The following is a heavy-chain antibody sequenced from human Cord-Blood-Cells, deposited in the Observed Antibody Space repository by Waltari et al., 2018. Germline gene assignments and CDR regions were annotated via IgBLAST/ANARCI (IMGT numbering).Heavy chain of an antibody. Sequence: QVQLQESGPGLVKPSETLSLTCTVSGGSISSYYWSWIRQPPGKGLEWIGYIYYSGSTNYNPSRKSRVTISVDTSKNQFSLKLSSVTAADTAVYYCARVVGVTSRVTVDYFDYWGQGTLVTVSS. CDR3: ARVVGVTSRVTVDYFDY. V-gene: IGHV4-59*01. D-gene: IGHD4-4*01. CDR1: GGSISSYY. CDR2: IYYSGST. J-gene: IGHJ4*02.